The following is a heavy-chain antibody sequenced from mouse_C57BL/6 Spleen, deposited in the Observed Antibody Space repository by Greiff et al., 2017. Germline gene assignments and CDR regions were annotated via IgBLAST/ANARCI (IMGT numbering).Heavy chain of an antibody. CDR1: GYTFTSYW. D-gene: IGHD2-4*01. CDR3: ARGGLRRGKDY. V-gene: IGHV1-69*01. CDR2: IDPSDSYT. Sequence: QVQLQQPGAELVMPGASVKLSCKASGYTFTSYWMHWVKQRPGQGLAWIGEIDPSDSYTNYNQKFKGKSTLTVDKSSSTAYMQLSSLTSEDSAVYNCARGGLRRGKDYWGQGTTLTVSS. J-gene: IGHJ2*01.